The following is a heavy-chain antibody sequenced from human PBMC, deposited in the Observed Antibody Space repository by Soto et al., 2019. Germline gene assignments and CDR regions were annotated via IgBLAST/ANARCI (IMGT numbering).Heavy chain of an antibody. CDR2: ISYDGSSK. CDR1: GFTFSSYW. D-gene: IGHD6-6*01. Sequence: LRLSCAASGFTFSSYWMHWVRQAPGKGLEWVSGISYDGSSKYYADSVKGRLTISRDNSKNTVYLQMNSLSVEDTAVYYCAKDRQLVPGYWGQGTLVTVSS. J-gene: IGHJ4*02. CDR3: AKDRQLVPGY. V-gene: IGHV3-30*18.